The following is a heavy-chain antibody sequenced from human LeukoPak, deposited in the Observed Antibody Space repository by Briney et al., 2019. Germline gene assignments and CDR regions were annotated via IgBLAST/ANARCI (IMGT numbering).Heavy chain of an antibody. CDR1: GGSFSGYY. J-gene: IGHJ4*02. CDR3: ASGYRFDY. CDR2: INHSGST. V-gene: IGHV4-34*01. Sequence: PSETLSLTCAVYGGSFSGYYWSWIRQPPGKGLEWIGEINHSGSTNYNPSLTSRVTISVDTSKNQFSLKLSSVTAADTAVYYCASGYRFDYWGQGTLVTVSS.